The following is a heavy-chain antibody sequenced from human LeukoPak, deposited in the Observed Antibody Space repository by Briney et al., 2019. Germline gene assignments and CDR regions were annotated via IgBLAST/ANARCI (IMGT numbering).Heavy chain of an antibody. V-gene: IGHV3-21*04. CDR2: ITSSSSSYR. Sequence: GGSLRLSCAASGFTFSDYGMNWVRQAPGKGLEWVSCITSSSSSYRSYADSVKGRFTISRDNAKNSLYLQMNSLRAEDTAVYYCARDEYYYDSSGYPGDAFDIWGQGTMVTVSS. CDR1: GFTFSDYG. J-gene: IGHJ3*02. D-gene: IGHD3-22*01. CDR3: ARDEYYYDSSGYPGDAFDI.